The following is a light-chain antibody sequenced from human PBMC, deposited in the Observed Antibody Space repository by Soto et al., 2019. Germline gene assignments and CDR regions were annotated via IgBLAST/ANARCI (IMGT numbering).Light chain of an antibody. CDR2: LKSDDSH. V-gene: IGLV4-69*01. CDR1: SGHSSYA. CDR3: QTWGTGIVV. J-gene: IGLJ2*01. Sequence: QLVLTQSPSASASLGASVKLTCTLSSGHSSYAIAWHQQQPEKGPRYLMKLKSDDSHSKGDGIPDRFSGSSSGAERYLTISSLQSEDEADYYCQTWGTGIVVFGGGTKLTVL.